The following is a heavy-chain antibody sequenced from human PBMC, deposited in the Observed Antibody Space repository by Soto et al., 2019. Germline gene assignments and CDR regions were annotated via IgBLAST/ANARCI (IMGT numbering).Heavy chain of an antibody. V-gene: IGHV3-30*18. D-gene: IGHD6-19*01. Sequence: QVQLVESGGGVVQPGRSLRLSCAASGFTFSSYDMHWVRQAPGKGLEWVAVISYDGNNKYYADSVKGRFTISRDNSKNTLYLQMNSLRAEDTAVYYCAKPWAVAGTTYWYFDLWGRGTLVTVSS. CDR2: ISYDGNNK. CDR1: GFTFSSYD. CDR3: AKPWAVAGTTYWYFDL. J-gene: IGHJ2*01.